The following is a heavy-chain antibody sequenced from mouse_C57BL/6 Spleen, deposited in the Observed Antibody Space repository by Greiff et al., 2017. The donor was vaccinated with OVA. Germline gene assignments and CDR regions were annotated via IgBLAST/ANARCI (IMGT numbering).Heavy chain of an antibody. CDR1: GYTFTDYY. V-gene: IGHV1-26*01. CDR3: ARWDYDGYFFAY. CDR2: INPNNGGT. J-gene: IGHJ3*01. Sequence: VQLQQSGPELVKPGASVKISCKASGYTFTDYYMNWVKQSHGKSLEWIGDINPNNGGTSYNQKFKGKATLTVDKSSSTAYMELRSLTSEDSAVYYCARWDYDGYFFAYWGQGTLVTVSA. D-gene: IGHD2-3*01.